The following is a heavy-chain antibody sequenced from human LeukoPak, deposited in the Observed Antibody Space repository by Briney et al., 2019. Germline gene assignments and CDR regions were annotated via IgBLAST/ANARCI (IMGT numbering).Heavy chain of an antibody. CDR2: INPNSGGT. CDR1: GYTFTGYY. Sequence: ASVKVSCKASGYTFTGYYMHWVRQAPGQGLEWMGWINPNSGGTNYAQKFQGRVTMTRDTSISTAHMELSRLRSDDTAVYYCARENYGGNSVFDYWGQGTLVTVSS. CDR3: ARENYGGNSVFDY. V-gene: IGHV1-2*02. D-gene: IGHD4-23*01. J-gene: IGHJ4*02.